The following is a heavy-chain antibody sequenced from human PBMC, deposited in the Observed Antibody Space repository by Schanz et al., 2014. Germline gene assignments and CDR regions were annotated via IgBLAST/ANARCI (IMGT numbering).Heavy chain of an antibody. CDR3: AKVDRTRYYAMDV. CDR2: FDVEDGET. CDR1: GYTVSALA. Sequence: QVQLLQSGSEVKKPGASVKVSCEISGYTVSALAMHWVRQAPGKGLEWLGGFDVEDGETIYAQKFQGRVTITADRSTSTVYMEVSGLRSEDTAVYYCAKVDRTRYYAMDVWGQGTTVTVSS. D-gene: IGHD3-9*01. V-gene: IGHV1-24*01. J-gene: IGHJ6*02.